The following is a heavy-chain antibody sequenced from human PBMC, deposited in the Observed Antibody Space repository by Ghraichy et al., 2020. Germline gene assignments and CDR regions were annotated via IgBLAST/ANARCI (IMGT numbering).Heavy chain of an antibody. J-gene: IGHJ3*01. CDR1: GSSLTASGVG. CDR2: IPWDDDR. D-gene: IGHD2/OR15-2a*01. V-gene: IGHV2-5*02. Sequence: SGPTLVKPTQTLTLTCTLSGSSLTASGVGVAWMRQPPGKALEWLALIPWDDDRRYNPSLKSRLAITRDTSKNQVVLTMTNMDPVDTATYYCGHRHYNNFVRWGQGTMVTVSS. CDR3: GHRHYNNFVR.